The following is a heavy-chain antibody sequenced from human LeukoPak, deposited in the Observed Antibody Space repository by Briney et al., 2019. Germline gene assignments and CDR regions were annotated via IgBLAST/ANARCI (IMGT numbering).Heavy chain of an antibody. CDR1: GGTFSSYA. D-gene: IGHD6-6*01. CDR2: IIPILGIA. J-gene: IGHJ2*01. CDR3: ARDTRSPHSSIAVRIWYFDL. Sequence: RRASVKVSCKASGGTFSSYAISWVRQAPGQGLEWMGRIIPILGIANYAQKFQGRVTITADKSTSTAYMELSSLRSEDTAVYYCARDTRSPHSSIAVRIWYFDLWGRGTLVTVFS. V-gene: IGHV1-69*04.